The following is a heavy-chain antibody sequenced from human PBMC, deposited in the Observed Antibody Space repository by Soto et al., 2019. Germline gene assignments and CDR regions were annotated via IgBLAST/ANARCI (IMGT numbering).Heavy chain of an antibody. J-gene: IGHJ4*02. CDR2: IIPIFGTA. CDR1: GGTFSSYA. D-gene: IGHD1-26*01. CDR3: ARLHSYYYFDY. V-gene: IGHV1-69*13. Sequence: GPQVKVSCKASGGTFSSYAISWVRQAPGQGLEWMGGIIPIFGTANYAQKFQGRVTITADESTSTAYMELSSLRSEDTAVYYCARLHSYYYFDYWGQGTLVTVSS.